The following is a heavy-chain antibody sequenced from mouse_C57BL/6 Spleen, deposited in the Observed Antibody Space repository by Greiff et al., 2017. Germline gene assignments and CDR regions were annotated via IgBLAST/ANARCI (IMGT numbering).Heavy chain of an antibody. CDR3: ARGWPYGRDYFDY. D-gene: IGHD1-1*01. V-gene: IGHV1-72*01. Sequence: QVHVKQPGAELVKPGASVKLSCKASGYTFTSYWMHWVKQRPGRGLEWIGRIDPNSGGTKYNEKFKSKATLTVDKPSSTAYMQLSSLTSEDSAVYYCARGWPYGRDYFDYWGQGTTLTVSS. CDR1: GYTFTSYW. CDR2: IDPNSGGT. J-gene: IGHJ2*01.